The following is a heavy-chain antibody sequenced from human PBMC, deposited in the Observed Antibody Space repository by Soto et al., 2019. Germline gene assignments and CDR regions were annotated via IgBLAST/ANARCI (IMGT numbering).Heavy chain of an antibody. CDR2: ISGYSGNK. Sequence: QVHLVQSGAELKKPGASVRVSCQASGYTFTNYGISWVRQAPGQGLEWMGWISGYSGNKNYAQKLQGRVTMTTDTSTSTAYMELSRLRSDDTAVYYCARVRSNSRPGDDAMDVWGQGTTVTVS. CDR1: GYTFTNYG. J-gene: IGHJ6*02. CDR3: ARVRSNSRPGDDAMDV. V-gene: IGHV1-18*04. D-gene: IGHD3-16*01.